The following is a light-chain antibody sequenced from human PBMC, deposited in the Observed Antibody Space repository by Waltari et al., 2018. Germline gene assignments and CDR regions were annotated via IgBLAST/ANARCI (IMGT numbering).Light chain of an antibody. V-gene: IGLV1-44*01. CDR3: ATWDDSLNGRV. Sequence: QSVLTQPPSASGTPEQRVTISCSGSSSNIESNTLAWYEQFPGMAPRLLIYSNNERPSGVPDRFSGSKSGSSASLTISGLHFEDEADYYCATWDDSLNGRVFGGGTKLTVL. CDR1: SSNIESNT. CDR2: SNN. J-gene: IGLJ3*02.